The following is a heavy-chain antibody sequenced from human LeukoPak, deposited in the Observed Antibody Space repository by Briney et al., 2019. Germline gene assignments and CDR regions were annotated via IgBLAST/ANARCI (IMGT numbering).Heavy chain of an antibody. CDR1: GFTFSSYA. CDR2: ISYDGSNK. Sequence: PGGSLRLSCAASGFTFSSYAMHWVRQAPGKGLEWVAVISYDGSNKYYADSVKGRFTIFRGNSKNTLYLQMNSLRVEDTAVYYCAKDGYSNYMGYFDYWGQGVLVTVSS. CDR3: AKDGYSNYMGYFDY. D-gene: IGHD1-26*01. J-gene: IGHJ4*02. V-gene: IGHV3-30*04.